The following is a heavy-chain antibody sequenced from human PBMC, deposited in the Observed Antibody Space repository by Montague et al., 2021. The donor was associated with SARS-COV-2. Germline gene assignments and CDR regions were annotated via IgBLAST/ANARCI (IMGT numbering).Heavy chain of an antibody. Sequence: SETLSLTCAVSGASISSSHWWSWIRQPPGKGLEWLGEIYHTGSTNYNPPLKSRVTISVDKSKNQFSLQLSSVTAAAEAVLFCSRAPIVVSGKNAFDIWGQGTMVTVSS. CDR3: SRAPIVVSGKNAFDI. CDR2: IYHTGST. V-gene: IGHV4-4*02. CDR1: GASISSSHW. D-gene: IGHD6-19*01. J-gene: IGHJ3*02.